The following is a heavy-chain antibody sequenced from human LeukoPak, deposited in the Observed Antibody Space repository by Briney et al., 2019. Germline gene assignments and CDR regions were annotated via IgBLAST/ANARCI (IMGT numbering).Heavy chain of an antibody. CDR2: ISGYNGKT. Sequence: ASVKVSCKASGYTFTNYGISWVRQAPGRGLEWMGWISGYNGKTNYAQKLQGRVTMTTDTSTSTAYMELRSLRSDDTAVYYCARDTGIAVAGTGDFDYWGQGTLVTVSS. D-gene: IGHD6-13*01. CDR1: GYTFTNYG. J-gene: IGHJ4*02. V-gene: IGHV1-18*01. CDR3: ARDTGIAVAGTGDFDY.